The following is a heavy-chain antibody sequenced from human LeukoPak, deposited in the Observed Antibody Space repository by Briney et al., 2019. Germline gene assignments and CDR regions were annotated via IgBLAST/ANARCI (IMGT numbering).Heavy chain of an antibody. CDR1: GGSISYYY. J-gene: IGHJ4*02. V-gene: IGHV4-59*01. CDR2: IFYSGTT. Sequence: SETLSLTCTVSGGSISYYYWSWIRQTPGKGLEWIGYIFYSGTTNYNPSLKSRVTISVDTSKNQFSLRLNSVTAADTAIYYCARVTGYGGNADYWGQGTLVTVSS. CDR3: ARVTGYGGNADY. D-gene: IGHD4-23*01.